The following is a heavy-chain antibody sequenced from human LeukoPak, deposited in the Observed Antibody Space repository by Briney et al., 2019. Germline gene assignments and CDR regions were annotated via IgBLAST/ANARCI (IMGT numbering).Heavy chain of an antibody. D-gene: IGHD3-22*01. CDR3: AKDWDSSGVFYFDY. J-gene: IGHJ4*02. V-gene: IGHV3-30-3*01. CDR1: GFTFSSYA. Sequence: GGSLRLSCAASGFTFSSYAMHWVRQAPGKGLEWVAVISYDGSNKYYADSVKGRFTISRDNSKNTLYLQMNSLRAEDTAVYYCAKDWDSSGVFYFDYWGQGTLVTVSS. CDR2: ISYDGSNK.